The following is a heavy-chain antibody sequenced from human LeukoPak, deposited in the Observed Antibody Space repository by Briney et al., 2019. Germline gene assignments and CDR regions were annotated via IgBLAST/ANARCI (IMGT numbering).Heavy chain of an antibody. Sequence: GASVKVSCKASGYTFTSYGISWVRQAPGQGLEWMGWISAYNGNTNYAQKLQGRVTMTTDTSTSTAYMELRSLRSDDTAVYYCARESIVLIGQYGMDVWGQGTTVTVSS. CDR3: ARESIVLIGQYGMDV. CDR2: ISAYNGNT. D-gene: IGHD2-8*01. J-gene: IGHJ6*02. CDR1: GYTFTSYG. V-gene: IGHV1-18*01.